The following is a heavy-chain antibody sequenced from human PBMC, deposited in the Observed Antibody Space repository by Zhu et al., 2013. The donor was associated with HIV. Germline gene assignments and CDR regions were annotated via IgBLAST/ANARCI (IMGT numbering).Heavy chain of an antibody. CDR2: INSNSGDT. D-gene: IGHD2-21*01. CDR3: ATEAPAHITCP. CDR1: GYTLSEYY. J-gene: IGHJ5*02. Sequence: HVLLVQSGAEVKKPGASVKVSCKASGYTLSEYYLHWVRQAPGQGLEWMGWINSNSGDTKYARRFQGRVTLTRDTSITTAYMDLSSLTSDDTAVYYCATEAPAHITCPWGQGTLVTVSS. V-gene: IGHV1-2*02.